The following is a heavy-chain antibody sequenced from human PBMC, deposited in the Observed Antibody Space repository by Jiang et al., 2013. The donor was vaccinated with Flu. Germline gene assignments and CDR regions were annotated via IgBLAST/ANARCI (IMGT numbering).Heavy chain of an antibody. CDR2: INTNTGNP. J-gene: IGHJ5*02. CDR1: GYTFTSYA. CDR3: ARVGCSGGSCYSGWFDP. V-gene: IGHV7-4-1*02. D-gene: IGHD2-15*01. Sequence: QSGSELKKPGASVKVSRKASGYTFTSYAMNWVRQAPGQGLEWMGWINTNTGNPTYAQGFTGRFVFSLDTSVSTAYLQISSLKAEDTAVYYCARVGCSGGSCYSGWFDPWGQGTLVTVSS.